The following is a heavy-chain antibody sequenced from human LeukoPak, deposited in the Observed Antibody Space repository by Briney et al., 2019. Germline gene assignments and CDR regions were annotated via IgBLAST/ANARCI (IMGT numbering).Heavy chain of an antibody. CDR2: IYYSGST. Sequence: SETLSLTCTVSGYSISSSYYWSWIRQPPGKGLEWIGYIYYSGSTNYNPSLKSRVTISVDTSKNQFSLKLSSVTAADTAVYYCARGDFGMATRDDAFDIWGQGTMVTVSS. V-gene: IGHV4-61*01. CDR3: ARGDFGMATRDDAFDI. CDR1: GYSISSSYY. D-gene: IGHD5-24*01. J-gene: IGHJ3*02.